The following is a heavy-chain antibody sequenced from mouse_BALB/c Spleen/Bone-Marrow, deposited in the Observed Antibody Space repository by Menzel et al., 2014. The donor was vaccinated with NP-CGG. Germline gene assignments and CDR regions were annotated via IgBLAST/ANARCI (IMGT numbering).Heavy chain of an antibody. CDR2: INPSTGYT. D-gene: IGHD2-3*01. V-gene: IGHV1-7*01. J-gene: IGHJ3*01. CDR3: ARYDGYEAY. Sequence: QVQLQQSGAELAKPGASVKMSCKASGHIFTSYWMHWVKQRSGQGLEWIGYINPSTGYTEYNQKFKDKATLTADKSSSTAYMQLSSLTSEDSAVYYCARYDGYEAYWGQGTLVTVSA. CDR1: GHIFTSYW.